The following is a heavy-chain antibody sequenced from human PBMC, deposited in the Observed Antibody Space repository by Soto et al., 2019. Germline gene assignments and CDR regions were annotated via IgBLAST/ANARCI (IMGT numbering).Heavy chain of an antibody. D-gene: IGHD5-18*01. J-gene: IGHJ5*02. CDR2: ISYSGTT. Sequence: QVQLQESGPGLVKPSQTLSLTCTVSGDSISSNTNYWSWIRQTPGEGLEWIGFISYSGTTSYSPSLKSRVAISLDTSKNQFSLSLRSVTATDTAVYYCARGRGYSYGLDPWGQGTLVTVSS. CDR3: ARGRGYSYGLDP. V-gene: IGHV4-30-4*01. CDR1: GDSISSNTNY.